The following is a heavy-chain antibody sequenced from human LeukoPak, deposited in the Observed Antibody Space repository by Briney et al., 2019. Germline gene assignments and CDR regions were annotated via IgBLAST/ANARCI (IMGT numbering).Heavy chain of an antibody. CDR1: GYTFTGYY. Sequence: ASVKVSCKASGYTFTGYYMHWVRQAPGQGLEWMGWINPNSGGTNYAQKFQGWVTMTRDTSISTAYMELSRLRSDDTAVYYCARRAAAGNYYGMDVWGQGTTVTVSS. CDR2: INPNSGGT. V-gene: IGHV1-2*04. D-gene: IGHD6-13*01. J-gene: IGHJ6*02. CDR3: ARRAAAGNYYGMDV.